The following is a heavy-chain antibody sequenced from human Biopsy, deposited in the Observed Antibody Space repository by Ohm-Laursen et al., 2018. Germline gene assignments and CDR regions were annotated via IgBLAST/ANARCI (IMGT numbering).Heavy chain of an antibody. V-gene: IGHV3-33*01. CDR2: IWYDGFNR. J-gene: IGHJ5*02. D-gene: IGHD6-19*01. CDR3: ASDRDSSGSFRWNH. Sequence: SLRLSCSAPGFTFSSYGMHWVRQAPGKGLEWVAFIWYDGFNRYYADSVKGRFTISRDNSKNTLYLQMNSLRAEDTAVYYCASDRDSSGSFRWNHWGQGTLVTVSS. CDR1: GFTFSSYG.